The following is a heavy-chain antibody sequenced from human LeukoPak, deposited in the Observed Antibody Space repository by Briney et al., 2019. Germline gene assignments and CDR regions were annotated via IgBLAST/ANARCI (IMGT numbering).Heavy chain of an antibody. J-gene: IGHJ4*02. CDR2: ISSSSSYI. D-gene: IGHD3-22*01. CDR1: GFIFSSYS. V-gene: IGHV3-21*01. Sequence: GGSLRLSCAASGFIFSSYSMNWVRQAPGKGLEWVSSISSSSSYIYYADSVKGRFTISRDNAKNSLYLQMNSLRAEDTAVYYCARGLPSITMIVAEDYWGQGTLVTVSS. CDR3: ARGLPSITMIVAEDY.